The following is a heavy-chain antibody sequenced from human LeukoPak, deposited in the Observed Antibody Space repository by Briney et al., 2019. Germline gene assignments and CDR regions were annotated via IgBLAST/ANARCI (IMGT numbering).Heavy chain of an antibody. CDR1: GVTFSSYA. D-gene: IGHD3-3*01. J-gene: IGHJ4*02. Sequence: GGSLRLSCAASGVTFSSYAMSWVRQAPGKGLEWVSAISGSGGSTYYADSVKGRFTISRDNSKNTLYLQMNSLRAEDTAVYYCAKDRVLRFLEWVLTVSFDYWGQGTLVTVSS. CDR3: AKDRVLRFLEWVLTVSFDY. V-gene: IGHV3-23*01. CDR2: ISGSGGST.